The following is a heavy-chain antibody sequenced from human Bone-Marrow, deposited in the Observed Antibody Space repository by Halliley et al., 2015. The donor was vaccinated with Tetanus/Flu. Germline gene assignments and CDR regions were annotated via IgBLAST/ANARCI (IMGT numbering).Heavy chain of an antibody. CDR3: ARIPLVSGSYPSYYYYGMDV. Sequence: SLRLSCAASGFTVNSNYMNWVRQAPGKGLEWVSVIYSGGSTYYTDSVKGRFTISRDKSKNTLYLQMNVLRAEDTAVYYCARIPLVSGSYPSYYYYGMDVWGQGTTVTVSS. V-gene: IGHV3-53*01. D-gene: IGHD1-26*01. J-gene: IGHJ6*02. CDR2: IYSGGST. CDR1: GFTVNSNY.